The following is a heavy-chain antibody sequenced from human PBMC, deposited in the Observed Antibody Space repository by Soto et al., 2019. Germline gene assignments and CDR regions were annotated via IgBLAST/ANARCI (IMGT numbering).Heavy chain of an antibody. J-gene: IGHJ4*02. Sequence: QVQLVQSGAEVKKPGASVKVSCKASGYTFTRSDINWVRQATGQGLEWMGWRNPNSVNTGYAPKFQGRVTMTRNTSITTAYMELSSLRSEDTAVYYCARFDSPGRSYRPFDYWGQGTLVTVSS. V-gene: IGHV1-8*01. CDR2: RNPNSVNT. CDR1: GYTFTRSD. D-gene: IGHD3-16*02. CDR3: ARFDSPGRSYRPFDY.